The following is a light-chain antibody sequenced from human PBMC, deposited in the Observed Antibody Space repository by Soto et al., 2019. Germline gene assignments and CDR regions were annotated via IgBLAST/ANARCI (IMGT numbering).Light chain of an antibody. CDR1: QSVSSY. J-gene: IGKJ1*01. CDR3: QQRSIWRRT. V-gene: IGKV3-11*01. Sequence: EIVLTQSPATLSLSPGERATLSCRASQSVSSYLAWYQQKPGQAPRLLIYDSSNRAACILARFSGSGSGTDFTLNISSLEPEDFACYYCQQRSIWRRTFGKGTKVEI. CDR2: DSS.